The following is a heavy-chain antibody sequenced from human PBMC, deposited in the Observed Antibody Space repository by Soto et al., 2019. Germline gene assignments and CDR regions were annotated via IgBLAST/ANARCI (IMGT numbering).Heavy chain of an antibody. CDR3: ARATGYYHTSGSDS. D-gene: IGHD3-22*01. Sequence: PGGSLRLSCAASGFTFSDYYMSWIRQAPGKGLEWISYISSNSSYKNHADSVRGRFTISRDNAKNSLYLQMNSLRAEDTAVYYCARATGYYHTSGSDSWGQGTLVTVSS. V-gene: IGHV3-11*06. CDR2: ISSNSSYK. J-gene: IGHJ4*02. CDR1: GFTFSDYY.